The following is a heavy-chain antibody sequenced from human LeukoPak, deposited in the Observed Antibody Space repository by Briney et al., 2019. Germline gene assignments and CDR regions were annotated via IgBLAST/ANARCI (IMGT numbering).Heavy chain of an antibody. J-gene: IGHJ5*02. CDR3: AREGADDHGRLLWFDP. CDR1: GYTFTNYI. D-gene: IGHD4-17*01. CDR2: ISAYNNNT. V-gene: IGHV1-18*01. Sequence: ASVKVSCKASGYTFTNYIINWVRQAPGQGVEWMGKISAYNNNTNYAQKFQGRITMTTDTSTNTAYMDLRSLRSDDTAFYYCAREGADDHGRLLWFDPWGQGTLVTVSS.